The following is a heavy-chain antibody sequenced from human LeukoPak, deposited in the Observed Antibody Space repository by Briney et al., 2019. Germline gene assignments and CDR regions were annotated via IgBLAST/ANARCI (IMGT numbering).Heavy chain of an antibody. Sequence: SETLSLTCTVAGGSISSSSYYWGWIRQPPGKGLEWIGSIYYSGSTYYNPSLKSRVTISVDTSKNQFSLKLSSVTAADTAVYYCARTPRGYSYGHFDYWGQGTLVTVSS. CDR2: IYYSGST. V-gene: IGHV4-39*01. CDR1: GGSISSSSYY. D-gene: IGHD5-18*01. J-gene: IGHJ4*02. CDR3: ARTPRGYSYGHFDY.